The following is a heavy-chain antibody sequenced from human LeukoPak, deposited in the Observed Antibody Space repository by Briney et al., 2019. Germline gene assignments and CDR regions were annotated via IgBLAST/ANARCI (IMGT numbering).Heavy chain of an antibody. Sequence: RASVKVSCKASGYTFTSYFMHWVRQAPGQGLEWMGIINARDGSTIYAQRFQGRVTMTRETSTSTVYMELSSLRSEDTALYYCARDTNYYASGSSSDYWGQGTLVTVSS. CDR2: INARDGST. D-gene: IGHD3-10*01. CDR1: GYTFTSYF. V-gene: IGHV1-46*01. J-gene: IGHJ4*02. CDR3: ARDTNYYASGSSSDY.